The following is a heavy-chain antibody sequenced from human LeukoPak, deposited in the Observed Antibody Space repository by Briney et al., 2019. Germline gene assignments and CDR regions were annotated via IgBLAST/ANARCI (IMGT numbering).Heavy chain of an antibody. Sequence: GGSLRLSCAASGFTFDDYGMSWVRQAPGKGLEWVSGINWNGGSTGYADSVKGRFTISRDNAKNSLYLQMNSLRAEDTALYYCARANINLGSDFWSGYYTGLRRSSWFDPWGQGTLVTVSS. CDR1: GFTFDDYG. V-gene: IGHV3-20*04. J-gene: IGHJ5*02. CDR3: ARANINLGSDFWSGYYTGLRRSSWFDP. CDR2: INWNGGST. D-gene: IGHD3-3*01.